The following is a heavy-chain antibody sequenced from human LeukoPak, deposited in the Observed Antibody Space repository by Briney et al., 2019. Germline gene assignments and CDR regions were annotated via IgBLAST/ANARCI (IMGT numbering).Heavy chain of an antibody. CDR1: GASVGSGGYY. J-gene: IGHJ6*03. D-gene: IGHD5/OR15-5a*01. CDR2: ITYGGST. V-gene: IGHV4-31*03. Sequence: SETLSLTCTVSGASVGSGGYYWPWIRQHPEKGLEWIGYITYGGSTYYNPSLKSRVTISLDTSKNQFSLKLNSVTAADTAVYHCASLHYYYFYMDVWGKGTTVTVSS. CDR3: ASLHYYYFYMDV.